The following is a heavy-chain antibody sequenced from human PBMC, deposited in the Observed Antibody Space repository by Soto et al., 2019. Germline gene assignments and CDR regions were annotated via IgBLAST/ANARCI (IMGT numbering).Heavy chain of an antibody. CDR2: IYHSGNT. V-gene: IGHV4-30-2*01. D-gene: IGHD2-15*01. CDR1: GGSISSGGYS. J-gene: IGHJ5*02. CDR3: ARGYGGNAKWLAP. Sequence: QLQLQECGSGLVKPSQTLSLTCAVSGGSISSGGYSWSWILQPPGKGLELIGYIYHSGNTYYNPSLKRRVTKSRARSKNQFSLKLSSVTAADTAVYYCARGYGGNAKWLAPWGQGTLVTVSS.